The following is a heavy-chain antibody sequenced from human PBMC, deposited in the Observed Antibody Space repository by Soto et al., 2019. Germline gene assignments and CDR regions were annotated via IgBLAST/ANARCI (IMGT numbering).Heavy chain of an antibody. J-gene: IGHJ4*02. D-gene: IGHD1-1*01. Sequence: QVQLVQSGAEVKKPGSSVKVSCKASGGNLSKSSITWVRQAPGQGLEWMGGIIPFFGTPNYAQKFQGRVTVIADESTNTAYMELSSLRSEDTAKYYCASKYTLNVWGQGTLVTFSS. V-gene: IGHV1-69*12. CDR2: IIPFFGTP. CDR1: GGNLSKSS. CDR3: ASKYTLNV.